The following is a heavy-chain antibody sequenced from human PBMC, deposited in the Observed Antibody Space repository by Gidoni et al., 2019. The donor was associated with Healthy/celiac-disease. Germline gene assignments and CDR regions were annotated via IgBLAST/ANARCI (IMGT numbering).Heavy chain of an antibody. CDR2: ISGRGGST. J-gene: IGHJ4*02. CDR1: GFTFSSYA. CDR3: AKWGGVVAAPNGFDY. Sequence: EVQLLESGGGLVQPGGSLRLSCAASGFTFSSYAMSWVRQAPGKGLVWVSAISGRGGSTYYADSVKGRFTISRDNSKNTLYLQMNSLRAEDTAVYYCAKWGGVVAAPNGFDYWGQGTLVTVSS. D-gene: IGHD2-15*01. V-gene: IGHV3-23*01.